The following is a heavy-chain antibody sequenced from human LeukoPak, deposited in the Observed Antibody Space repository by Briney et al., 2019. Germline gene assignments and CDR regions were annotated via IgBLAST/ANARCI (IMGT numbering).Heavy chain of an antibody. Sequence: GRSLGLSCAASGFAFPSYGMHWVRQAPGKGLEWVANIKQDGSEKYYVDSVKGRFTISRDNAKNSLYLQMNSLRAEDTAVYYCARGWGPHDYWGQGTLVTVSS. J-gene: IGHJ4*02. D-gene: IGHD7-27*01. CDR2: IKQDGSEK. V-gene: IGHV3-7*01. CDR1: GFAFPSYG. CDR3: ARGWGPHDY.